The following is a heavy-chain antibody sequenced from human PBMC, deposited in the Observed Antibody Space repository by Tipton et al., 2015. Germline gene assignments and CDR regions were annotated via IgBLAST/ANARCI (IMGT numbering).Heavy chain of an antibody. CDR3: ARDRLGPGGFDY. CDR1: GGSVSSSAYY. CDR2: VFHSGST. J-gene: IGHJ4*02. Sequence: GLVKPSETLSLTCTVSGGSVSSSAYYWGWIRQPPGKGLEWIGYVFHSGSTNYNPSLKSRITMSIDMSKNQFSLRLSSVTAADTAVYYCARDRLGPGGFDYWGQGTLVTVSS. V-gene: IGHV4-61*08. D-gene: IGHD3-16*01.